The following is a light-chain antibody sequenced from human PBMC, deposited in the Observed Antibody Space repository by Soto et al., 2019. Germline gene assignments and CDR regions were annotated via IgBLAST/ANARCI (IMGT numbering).Light chain of an antibody. Sequence: QSVLTQPPSASGTPGQRVTISCSGSSSNIGSNYVYWYQQLPGTAPKLLIYSNNQRPSGVPDRFSGSKSGTSASLAISGLRSEDEADYYCQSFDRGLSGLIFAAGTKLTVL. J-gene: IGLJ2*01. V-gene: IGLV1-47*02. CDR1: SSNIGSNY. CDR2: SNN. CDR3: QSFDRGLSGLI.